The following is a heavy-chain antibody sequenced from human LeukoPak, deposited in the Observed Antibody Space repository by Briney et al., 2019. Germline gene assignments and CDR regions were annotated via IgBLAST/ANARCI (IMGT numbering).Heavy chain of an antibody. CDR1: GFTFSSYA. J-gene: IGHJ4*02. V-gene: IGHV3-23*01. CDR3: AKDRAQQLVLDF. CDR2: IIGSGSST. Sequence: PGWSLRLSCAASGFTFSSYAMSWVRQAPGKGLEWVSAIIGSGSSTYYADSVKGRFTISRDNSKNTLFLQMNSLRAEDTAVYYCAKDRAQQLVLDFWGQGTLVTVSS. D-gene: IGHD6-13*01.